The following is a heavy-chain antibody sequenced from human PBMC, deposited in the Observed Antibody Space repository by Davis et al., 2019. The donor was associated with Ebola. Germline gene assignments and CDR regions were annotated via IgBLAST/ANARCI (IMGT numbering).Heavy chain of an antibody. CDR1: GYTFTTYA. V-gene: IGHV1-3*01. J-gene: IGHJ5*02. Sequence: AASVKVSCKASGYTFTTYAIHCVRHAPGQRLEWMGWINAGNGNTKYSQKFQGRVTITRDTSASTAYMELSSLRSEDMAVYYCARGFGSGRSGGWFDPWGQGTLVTVSS. CDR2: INAGNGNT. CDR3: ARGFGSGRSGGWFDP. D-gene: IGHD6-19*01.